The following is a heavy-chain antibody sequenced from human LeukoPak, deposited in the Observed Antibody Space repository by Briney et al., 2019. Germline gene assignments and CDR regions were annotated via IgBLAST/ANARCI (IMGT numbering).Heavy chain of an antibody. CDR2: INPNTGGT. V-gene: IGHV1-2*02. Sequence: ASVKVSCKASGYTFTGYYLHWVRQAPGQGLEWMGWINPNTGGTNYAQKFQGRVTMTRDTSISTAYMELSRLRSDDTAVYYCARVVRAYDAEYFQHWSQGTLVTVSS. D-gene: IGHD3-3*01. CDR3: ARVVRAYDAEYFQH. J-gene: IGHJ1*01. CDR1: GYTFTGYY.